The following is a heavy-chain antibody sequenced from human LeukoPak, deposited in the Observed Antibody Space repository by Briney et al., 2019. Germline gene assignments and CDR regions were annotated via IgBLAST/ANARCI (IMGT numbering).Heavy chain of an antibody. CDR2: IIPIFGTA. Sequence: GASVKVSCKASGGTFSSYAISWVRQAPGQGLEWMGGIIPIFGTANYAQKFQGRVTITADESTSTAYMELSSLRSEDTAVYYCARKGTIFGVVEDNWFDPWDQGTLVTVSS. J-gene: IGHJ5*02. CDR1: GGTFSSYA. V-gene: IGHV1-69*01. D-gene: IGHD3-3*01. CDR3: ARKGTIFGVVEDNWFDP.